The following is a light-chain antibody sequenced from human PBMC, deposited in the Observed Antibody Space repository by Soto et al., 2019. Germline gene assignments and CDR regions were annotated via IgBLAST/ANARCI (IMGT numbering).Light chain of an antibody. CDR2: GAS. J-gene: IGKJ1*01. Sequence: EIVLTQSPATLSLSPVEIATLSFMASQSVSSYLAWYQQKPGQAPRLLIYGASTRATGIPARFSGSGSGTEFTLTISSLQPQDFAVYYCQQYYNWPRTFGQGTKVDIK. CDR1: QSVSSY. V-gene: IGKV3-15*01. CDR3: QQYYNWPRT.